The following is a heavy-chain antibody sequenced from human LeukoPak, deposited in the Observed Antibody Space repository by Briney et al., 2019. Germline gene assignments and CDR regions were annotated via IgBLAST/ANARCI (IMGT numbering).Heavy chain of an antibody. CDR3: VKGGSSGWLAYFDY. D-gene: IGHD6-19*01. J-gene: IGHJ4*02. V-gene: IGHV3-64D*09. CDR1: GFIFSSYA. Sequence: PGGSLRLSCSASGFIFSSYAMHWVRQAPGKGLEYVSAISSNGGSTYYADSVKGRFTISRDNSKNTLYLQMSSLRAEDSAVYYCVKGGSSGWLAYFDYWGQGTLVTVSS. CDR2: ISSNGGST.